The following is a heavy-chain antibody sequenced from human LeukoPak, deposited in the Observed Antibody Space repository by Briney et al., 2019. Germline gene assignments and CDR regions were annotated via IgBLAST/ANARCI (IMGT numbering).Heavy chain of an antibody. CDR3: AIRLDYCTNGVCYKRKASFDY. D-gene: IGHD2-8*01. V-gene: IGHV4-30-4*01. CDR1: GGSISSGDYY. Sequence: SETLSLTCTVSGGSISSGDYYWSWIRQPPGKGLEWIGYIYYSGSTYYNPSLKSRVTISVDTSKNQFSLKLSSVTAADTAVYYCAIRLDYCTNGVCYKRKASFDYWGQGTLVTVSS. CDR2: IYYSGST. J-gene: IGHJ4*02.